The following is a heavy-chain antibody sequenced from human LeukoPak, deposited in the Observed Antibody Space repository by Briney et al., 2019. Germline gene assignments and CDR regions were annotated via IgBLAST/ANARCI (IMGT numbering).Heavy chain of an antibody. Sequence: ASVKVSCKASGYTFTSYDINGVRQATGQGLEWMGWMNPNSGNTGYAQKFQGRVTMTRNTSISTAYMELSSLRSEDTAVYYCTRGYPPVLLWFGELSGTDAFDIWGQGTMVTVSS. CDR2: MNPNSGNT. J-gene: IGHJ3*02. V-gene: IGHV1-8*01. CDR1: GYTFTSYD. D-gene: IGHD3-10*01. CDR3: TRGYPPVLLWFGELSGTDAFDI.